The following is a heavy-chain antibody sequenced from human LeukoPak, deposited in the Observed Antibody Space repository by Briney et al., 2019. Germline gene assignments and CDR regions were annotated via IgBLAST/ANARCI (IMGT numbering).Heavy chain of an antibody. V-gene: IGHV1-69*13. J-gene: IGHJ4*02. CDR3: ASPHYYGSGSYYKGFDY. CDR1: GGTFRSYA. CDR2: IIPIFGTA. D-gene: IGHD3-10*01. Sequence: ASVKVSCKASGGTFRSYAISWVRQAPGHGLEWMGGIIPIFGTANYTQKLQGRVTITADESTSTAYMELSSLRSEDTAVYYCASPHYYGSGSYYKGFDYWGQGTLVTVSS.